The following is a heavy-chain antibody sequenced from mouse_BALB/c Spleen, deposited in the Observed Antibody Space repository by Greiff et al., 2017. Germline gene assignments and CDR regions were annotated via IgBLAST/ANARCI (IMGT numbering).Heavy chain of an antibody. CDR2: INPYNDGT. J-gene: IGHJ3*01. V-gene: IGHV1-14*01. CDR3: AREGYDYDEGPRFAY. CDR1: GYTFTSYV. D-gene: IGHD2-4*01. Sequence: EVQLQQSGPELVKPGASVKMSCKASGYTFTSYVMHWVKQKPGQGLEWIGYINPYNDGTKYNEKFKGKATLTSDKSSSTAYMELSSLTSEDSAVYYCAREGYDYDEGPRFAYWGQGTLVTVSA.